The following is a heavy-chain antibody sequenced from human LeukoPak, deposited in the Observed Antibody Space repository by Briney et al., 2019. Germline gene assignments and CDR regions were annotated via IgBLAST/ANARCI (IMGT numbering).Heavy chain of an antibody. V-gene: IGHV4-34*01. CDR2: INHSGST. Sequence: PSETLSLTCAVYGGSFSGYYWSWIRQPPGKGLEWIGEINHSGSTNYNPSLKSRVTISVDTSKNQFSLKLSSVTAADTAVYYCATKTTDYGGNDYWGQGTLVTVSS. CDR3: ATKTTDYGGNDY. D-gene: IGHD4-17*01. CDR1: GGSFSGYY. J-gene: IGHJ4*02.